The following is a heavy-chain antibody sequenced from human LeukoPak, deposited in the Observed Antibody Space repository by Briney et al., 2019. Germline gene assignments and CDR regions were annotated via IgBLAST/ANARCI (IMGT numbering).Heavy chain of an antibody. CDR3: ARTEYCSPTSCKYASF. CDR1: GFTFSSDW. D-gene: IGHD2-2*01. CDR2: INSDGSST. Sequence: SGGSLRLSCAASGFTFSSDWMHWVRHAPGKGLVWVSQINSDGSSTNYADSVKGRFTISRDNAKNKLYLQMNSLRVEDTAVYYCARTEYCSPTSCKYASFWGQGTMVTVSS. V-gene: IGHV3-74*01. J-gene: IGHJ3*01.